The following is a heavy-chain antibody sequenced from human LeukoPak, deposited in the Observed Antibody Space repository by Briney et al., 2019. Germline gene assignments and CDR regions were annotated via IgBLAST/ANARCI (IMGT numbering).Heavy chain of an antibody. CDR2: IIPIFGTA. CDR3: ARDPNPNGMDV. CDR1: GGTLSSYA. Sequence: SVKVSCKASGGTLSSYAISWVRQAPGQGLEWMGGIIPIFGTANYAQKFQGRVTITADESTSTAYMELSSLRSEDTAVYYCARDPNPNGMDVWAKGPRSPSPQ. V-gene: IGHV1-69*01. J-gene: IGHJ6*04.